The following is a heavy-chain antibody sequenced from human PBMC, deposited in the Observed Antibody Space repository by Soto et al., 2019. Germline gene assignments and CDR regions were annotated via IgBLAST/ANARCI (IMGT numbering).Heavy chain of an antibody. Sequence: GASVKVSCKASGGTFSSYAISWVRRAPGQGLEWLGIINPSGGSTSYAQKFQGRVTMTRDTSTSTVYMELSSLRSEDTAVYHCALAIVATIGPNYYGIDVWGQGTTVTVSS. CDR3: ALAIVATIGPNYYGIDV. V-gene: IGHV1-46*01. J-gene: IGHJ6*02. D-gene: IGHD5-12*01. CDR2: INPSGGST. CDR1: GGTFSSYA.